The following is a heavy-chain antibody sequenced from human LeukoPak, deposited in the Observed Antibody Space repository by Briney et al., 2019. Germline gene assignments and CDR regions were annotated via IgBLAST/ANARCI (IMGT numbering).Heavy chain of an antibody. CDR3: ARARNVLRYFDWSY. CDR1: GYTFTGYY. CDR2: INPNSGGT. D-gene: IGHD3-9*01. Sequence: ASAKVSCKASGYTFTGYYMHWVRQAPGQGLEWMGRINPNSGGTNYAQKFQGRVTMTRDTSISTAYMELSRLRSDDTAVYYCARARNVLRYFDWSYWGQGTLVTVSS. V-gene: IGHV1-2*06. J-gene: IGHJ4*02.